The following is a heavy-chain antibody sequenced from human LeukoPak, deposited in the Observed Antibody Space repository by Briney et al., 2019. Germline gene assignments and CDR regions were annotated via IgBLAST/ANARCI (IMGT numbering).Heavy chain of an antibody. CDR3: ATTPSTYYYDSSGPSGY. CDR2: ISSSGSTI. J-gene: IGHJ4*02. CDR1: GFTLSSYE. D-gene: IGHD3-22*01. V-gene: IGHV3-48*03. Sequence: PGGSLRLSCAASGFTLSSYEMNWVRQAPGKGLEWVSYISSSGSTIYYADSVKGRFTISRDNAKNSLYLQMNSLRAEDTAVYYCATTPSTYYYDSSGPSGYWGQGTLVTVSS.